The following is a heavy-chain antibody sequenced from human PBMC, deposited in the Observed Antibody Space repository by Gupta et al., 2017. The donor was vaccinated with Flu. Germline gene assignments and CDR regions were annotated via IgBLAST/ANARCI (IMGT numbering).Heavy chain of an antibody. V-gene: IGHV5-51*01. D-gene: IGHD6-19*01. Sequence: PGKGLEWMGIIYPGDSDTRYSPSFQGQVTISADKSISTAYLQWSSLKASDTAMYYCARSHSSGWYGEYYFDYWGQGTLVTVSS. J-gene: IGHJ4*02. CDR3: ARSHSSGWYGEYYFDY. CDR2: IYPGDSDT.